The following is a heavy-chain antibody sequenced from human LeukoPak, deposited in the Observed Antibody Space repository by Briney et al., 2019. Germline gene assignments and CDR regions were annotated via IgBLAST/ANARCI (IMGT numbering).Heavy chain of an antibody. CDR2: ISWNSGSI. Sequence: GRSLRLSFAASGFTFDDYAMHWVRQAPGKGLERVSGISWNSGSIGYADSVKGRFTISRDNAKNSLYLQMNSLRAEDTALYYCAKDKGGSPPYYYYGMDVWGQGTTVTVSS. D-gene: IGHD1-26*01. V-gene: IGHV3-9*01. CDR1: GFTFDDYA. J-gene: IGHJ6*02. CDR3: AKDKGGSPPYYYYGMDV.